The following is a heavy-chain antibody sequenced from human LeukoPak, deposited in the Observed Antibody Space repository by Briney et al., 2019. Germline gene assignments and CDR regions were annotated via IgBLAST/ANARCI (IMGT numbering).Heavy chain of an antibody. CDR2: IYYSGST. J-gene: IGHJ4*02. CDR1: GGPISSSSYY. D-gene: IGHD3-16*02. V-gene: IGHV4-39*01. Sequence: SETLSLTCTVSGGPISSSSYYWGWIRQPPGKGLEWIGSIYYSGSTYYNPSLKSRVTISVDTSKNQFSLKLSSVTAADTAVYYCARGGKYYDYVWGSYRPQFDYRGQGTLVTVSS. CDR3: ARGGKYYDYVWGSYRPQFDY.